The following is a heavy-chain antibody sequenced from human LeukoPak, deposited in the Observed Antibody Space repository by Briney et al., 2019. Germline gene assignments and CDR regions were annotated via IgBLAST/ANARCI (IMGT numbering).Heavy chain of an antibody. J-gene: IGHJ4*02. CDR2: IIPIFGTA. Sequence: ASVKVSCKASGYTFTSYAISWVRQAPGQGLEWMGGIIPIFGTANYAQKFQGRVTITTDESTSTAYMELSSLRSEDTAVYYCARSSYSNYGEWDYWGQGTLVTVSS. CDR3: ARSSYSNYGEWDY. V-gene: IGHV1-69*05. CDR1: GYTFTSYA. D-gene: IGHD4-11*01.